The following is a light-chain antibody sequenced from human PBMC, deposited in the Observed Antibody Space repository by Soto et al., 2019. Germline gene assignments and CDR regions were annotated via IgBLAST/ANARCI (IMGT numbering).Light chain of an antibody. Sequence: SYELTQPPSVSVAPRQTATITCGGNNIGSRSVHWYQQKSGQAPLLVVFDDSVRPSGIPERISGYNSGNTATLTISGVEAGDEADYHCSSYTTIKTVVFGGGTKLTVL. CDR3: SSYTTIKTVV. J-gene: IGLJ2*01. CDR1: NIGSRS. CDR2: DDS. V-gene: IGLV3-21*02.